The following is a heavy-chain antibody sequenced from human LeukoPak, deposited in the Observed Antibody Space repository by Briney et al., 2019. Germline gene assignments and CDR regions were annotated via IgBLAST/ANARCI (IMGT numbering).Heavy chain of an antibody. CDR3: ARKSYYGSGSFWSAFDI. V-gene: IGHV3-23*01. Sequence: PGGSLRLSCAASGFTFSSYAMSWVRQAPGKGLEWVSAISGSGGSTYYADSVKGRFTISRDNSKNTLYLQMGSLRPEDMAVYYCARKSYYGSGSFWSAFDIWGQGTMVTVSS. CDR2: ISGSGGST. J-gene: IGHJ3*02. D-gene: IGHD3-10*01. CDR1: GFTFSSYA.